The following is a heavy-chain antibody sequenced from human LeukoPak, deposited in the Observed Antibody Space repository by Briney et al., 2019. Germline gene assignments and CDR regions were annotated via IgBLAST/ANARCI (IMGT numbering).Heavy chain of an antibody. CDR3: VSFYYGDYEDY. CDR2: IYYSGST. D-gene: IGHD4-17*01. Sequence: SETLSLTCTVSGGSISSSSYYWGWVRQPPGKGLVWIGSIYYSGSTYYNPSLKSRVTISVDTSKNQFSLKLSSVTAADTAVYYCVSFYYGDYEDYWGQGTLVIVSS. V-gene: IGHV4-39*01. J-gene: IGHJ4*02. CDR1: GGSISSSSYY.